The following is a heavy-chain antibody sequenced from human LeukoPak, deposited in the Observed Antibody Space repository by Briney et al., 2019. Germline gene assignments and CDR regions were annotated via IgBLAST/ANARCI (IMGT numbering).Heavy chain of an antibody. V-gene: IGHV3-21*01. CDR2: ISSSSSYI. Sequence: GRSLRLSCAASGFTFSSYSMNWVRQAPGKGLEWVSSISSSSSYIYYADSVKGRFTISRDNAKNSLYLQMNSLRAEDTAVYYCARDVSGWDSYYYYYYMDVWGKGTTVTVSS. CDR1: GFTFSSYS. D-gene: IGHD6-19*01. J-gene: IGHJ6*03. CDR3: ARDVSGWDSYYYYYYMDV.